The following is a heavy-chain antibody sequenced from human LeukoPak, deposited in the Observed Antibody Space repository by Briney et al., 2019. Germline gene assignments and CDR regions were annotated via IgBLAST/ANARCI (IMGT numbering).Heavy chain of an antibody. CDR3: AKDSYGMDV. CDR2: VSYDASSQ. V-gene: IGHV3-30*18. J-gene: IGHJ6*02. CDR1: GFTFRDYG. Sequence: QPGGSLRLSCAASGFTFRDYGMHWVRQAPGKGLEWVAVVSYDASSQYYADSVKGRFTISRDNSKNTLYLQMNSLRTEDAAVYYCAKDSYGMDVWGQGTTVTVSS.